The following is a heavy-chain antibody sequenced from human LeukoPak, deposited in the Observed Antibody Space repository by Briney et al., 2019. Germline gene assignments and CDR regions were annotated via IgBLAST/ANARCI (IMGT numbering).Heavy chain of an antibody. CDR3: ARVINWGGNQPFDY. V-gene: IGHV4-59*11. Sequence: SETLSLTFTASGGSIIGHYWTWIRQPPGKELDLVGQIHYSGSTEYNPSLKSRVTISVDRTKNHFSLKLTSVTAADTALYYCARVINWGGNQPFDYWGQGTLVTVSS. CDR1: GGSIIGHY. D-gene: IGHD3-16*01. CDR2: IHYSGST. J-gene: IGHJ4*02.